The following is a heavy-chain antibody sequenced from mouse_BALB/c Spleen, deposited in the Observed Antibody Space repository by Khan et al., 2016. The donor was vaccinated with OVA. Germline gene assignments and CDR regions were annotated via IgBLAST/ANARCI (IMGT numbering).Heavy chain of an antibody. V-gene: IGHV1-20*02. CDR3: ARIYSSDFDD. J-gene: IGHJ2*01. Sequence: VQLQQSGPELVKPGASVKISCKASGYSFTGYFMNWVMQSHGKSLEWIGRINPHIGETFYNQKFKGKATLTVDESSSTAHMQLRSLASEDSAVYYCARIYSSDFDDWGQGTTLTVSS. CDR1: GYSFTGYF. CDR2: INPHIGET. D-gene: IGHD1-1*01.